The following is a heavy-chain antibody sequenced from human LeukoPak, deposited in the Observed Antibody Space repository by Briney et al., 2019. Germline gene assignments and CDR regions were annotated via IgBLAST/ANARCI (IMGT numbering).Heavy chain of an antibody. CDR1: GGSISSYY. CDR3: ARRVDYYDSSGPVGWFDP. J-gene: IGHJ5*02. CDR2: IYYSGST. D-gene: IGHD3-22*01. V-gene: IGHV4-59*12. Sequence: SETLSLTCTVSGGSISSYYWSWIRQPPGKGLEWIGYIYYSGSTNYNPSLKSRVTISVDTSKNQFSLKLSSVTAADTAVYYCARRVDYYDSSGPVGWFDPWGQGTLVTVSS.